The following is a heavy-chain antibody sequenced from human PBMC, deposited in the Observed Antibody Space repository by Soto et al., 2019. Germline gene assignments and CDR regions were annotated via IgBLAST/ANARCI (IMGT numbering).Heavy chain of an antibody. CDR1: GFTFSSYA. Sequence: EVQLLESGGGLVQPGGSLRLSCAASGFTFSSYAMSWVRQAPGKGLEWVSGISGSGGRTYYEDSVKGRFTISRDTSKNTVYLQMNSLRAEDTAVYYCAKDLRYYDPLDYWGQGTLVTVSS. D-gene: IGHD3-22*01. CDR3: AKDLRYYDPLDY. J-gene: IGHJ4*02. CDR2: ISGSGGRT. V-gene: IGHV3-23*01.